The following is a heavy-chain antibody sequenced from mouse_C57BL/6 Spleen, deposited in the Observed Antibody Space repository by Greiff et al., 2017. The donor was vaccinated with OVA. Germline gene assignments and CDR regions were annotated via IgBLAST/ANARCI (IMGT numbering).Heavy chain of an antibody. J-gene: IGHJ2*01. V-gene: IGHV1-82*01. CDR3: AYDYDGFDY. CDR1: GYAFSSSW. Sequence: VKVVESGPELVKPGASVKISCKASGYAFSSSWMNWVKQRPGKGLEWIGRIYPGDGDTNYNGKFKGKATLTADKSSSTAYMQLSSLTSEDSAVYFCAYDYDGFDYWGQGTTLTVSS. D-gene: IGHD2-4*01. CDR2: IYPGDGDT.